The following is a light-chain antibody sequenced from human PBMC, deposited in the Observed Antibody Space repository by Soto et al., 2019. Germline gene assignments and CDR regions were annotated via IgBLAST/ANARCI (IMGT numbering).Light chain of an antibody. Sequence: EIVLTQSRGTLALAAGERAHLSCRASQSVSNNYLAWYQHKPGQAPRLLIYDASSRATGIPDRFSGSGSATDFTLTISRLEPEDFAVYYCQQYGTSPPLTFGGGTKVDI. CDR1: QSVSNNY. CDR2: DAS. V-gene: IGKV3-20*01. CDR3: QQYGTSPPLT. J-gene: IGKJ4*01.